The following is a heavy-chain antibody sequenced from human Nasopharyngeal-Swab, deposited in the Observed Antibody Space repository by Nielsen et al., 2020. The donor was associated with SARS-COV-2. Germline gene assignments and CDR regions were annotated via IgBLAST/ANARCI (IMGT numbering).Heavy chain of an antibody. CDR3: AKDGSSTPTY. D-gene: IGHD6-13*01. J-gene: IGHJ4*02. CDR2: ISGRGTDT. CDR1: GLTFSTYA. V-gene: IGHV3-23*01. Sequence: EGSLRLSCPVSGLTFSTYAMSWVRQAPGQGLEWVSAISGRGTDTYYADSVKGRFTISRDNSKNTVFLQMNSLRADDTAVYYCAKDGSSTPTYWGQGTLVSVSS.